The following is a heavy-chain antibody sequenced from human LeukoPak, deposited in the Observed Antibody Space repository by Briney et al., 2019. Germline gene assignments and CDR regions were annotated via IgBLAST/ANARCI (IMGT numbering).Heavy chain of an antibody. CDR2: IFYSGST. CDR1: GGSISTSNYY. Sequence: SETLSLTCTVSGGSISTSNYYWGWIRQPPGKGLEWIGNIFYSGSTYYSPSLRSRVTISVDTSKNQFSMKVTSVAAADTAVYYCARYRAFEIWGQGTTVTVSS. V-gene: IGHV4-39*07. D-gene: IGHD2-2*01. J-gene: IGHJ3*02. CDR3: ARYRAFEI.